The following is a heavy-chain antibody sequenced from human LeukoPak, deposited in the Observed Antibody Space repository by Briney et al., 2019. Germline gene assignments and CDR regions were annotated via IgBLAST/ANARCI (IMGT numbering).Heavy chain of an antibody. CDR3: ARATYTVLFVY. V-gene: IGHV1-8*03. D-gene: IGHD4-17*01. CDR1: GYTFTSYD. Sequence: AAVKVSCKASGYTFTSYDINWVRQATVQGLEWMGWMNPNSGNTGYAQKFQGRVTITRNTSISTAYMELSRLRSDDTAVYYCARATYTVLFVYWGQGTLVTVSS. CDR2: MNPNSGNT. J-gene: IGHJ4*02.